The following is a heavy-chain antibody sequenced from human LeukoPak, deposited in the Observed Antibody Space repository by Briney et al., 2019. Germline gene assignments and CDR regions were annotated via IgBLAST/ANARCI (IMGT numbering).Heavy chain of an antibody. CDR2: ISSSSSYI. J-gene: IGHJ5*02. CDR1: GFTFSSYS. V-gene: IGHV3-21*01. CDR3: ARETLWFGEYRWFDP. Sequence: GGSLRLSCAASGFTFSSYSMNWARQAPGKGLEWVSSISSSSSYIYYADSVKGRFTISRDNAKNSLYLQMNSLRAEDTAVYYCARETLWFGEYRWFDPWGQGTLVTVSS. D-gene: IGHD3-10*01.